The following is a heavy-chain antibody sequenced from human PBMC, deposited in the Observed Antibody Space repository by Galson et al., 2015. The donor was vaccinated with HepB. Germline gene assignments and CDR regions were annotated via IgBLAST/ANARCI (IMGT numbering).Heavy chain of an antibody. J-gene: IGHJ2*01. D-gene: IGHD4-23*01. Sequence: SVKVSCKASGGTFSSHAISWVRQAPGQGLEWMGGIIPILGTGNYAQKFQGRVTITADKSTSTVYMEMSSLTSEDTAVYYCARDGASGSDRADHRWWFLDLWGRGTLVIVSS. CDR3: ARDGASGSDRADHRWWFLDL. CDR2: IIPILGTG. V-gene: IGHV1-69*10. CDR1: GGTFSSHA.